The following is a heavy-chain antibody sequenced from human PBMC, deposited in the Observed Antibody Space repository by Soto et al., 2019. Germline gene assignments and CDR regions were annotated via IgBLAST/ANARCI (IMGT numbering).Heavy chain of an antibody. CDR1: GVTVSSYG. D-gene: IGHD2-2*01. V-gene: IGHV3-30*18. J-gene: IGHJ6*02. CDR3: AKDRVPGVVPAYIYYYYYGMDV. Sequence: AGSLRLCSAASGVTVSSYGMHWVRQAPGKGLEWVAVISYDGSNKYYADSVKGRFTISRDNSKNTLHLQMNSLRAEDTAVYYCAKDRVPGVVPAYIYYYYYGMDVWGQGTTVTVSS. CDR2: ISYDGSNK.